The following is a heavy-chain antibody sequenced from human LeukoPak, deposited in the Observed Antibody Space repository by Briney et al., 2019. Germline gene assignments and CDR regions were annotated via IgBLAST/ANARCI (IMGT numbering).Heavy chain of an antibody. CDR3: AKAFGVHNWNDVR. V-gene: IGHV3-23*01. D-gene: IGHD1-20*01. Sequence: PGGSLRLSCAASGFTFSSYAMSWVRQAPGKGLEWVSAISGSGGSTYYADSVKGRFTISRDNSKNTLYLQMNSLRAEDTAAYYCAKAFGVHNWNDVRWGQGTLVTVSS. CDR1: GFTFSSYA. CDR2: ISGSGGST. J-gene: IGHJ4*02.